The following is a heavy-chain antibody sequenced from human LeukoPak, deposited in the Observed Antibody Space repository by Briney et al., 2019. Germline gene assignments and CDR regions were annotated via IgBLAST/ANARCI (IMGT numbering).Heavy chain of an antibody. J-gene: IGHJ3*02. CDR2: INHSGST. V-gene: IGHV4-34*01. Sequence: SETLSLTCAVYGGSFSGYYWSWIRQLPGKGLEWIGEINHSGSTNYNPSLKSRVTISVDTSKNQFSLKLSSVTAADTAVYYCARATVVTPCAFDIWGQGTMVTVSS. CDR1: GGSFSGYY. CDR3: ARATVVTPCAFDI. D-gene: IGHD4-23*01.